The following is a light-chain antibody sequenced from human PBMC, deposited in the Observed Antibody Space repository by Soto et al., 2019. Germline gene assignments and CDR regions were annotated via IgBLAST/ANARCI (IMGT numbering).Light chain of an antibody. Sequence: QAVVTQEPSLTVSPGGTVTLTCGSSTGAVATGHYSHWFQQKPGQAPRTLIYDTSSKHSWTPARFSGSLLGGKAALTLSGAQTEDEAEYYCLLSYGGARVFGGGTELTV. V-gene: IGLV7-46*01. CDR1: TGAVATGHY. CDR3: LLSYGGARV. J-gene: IGLJ2*01. CDR2: DTS.